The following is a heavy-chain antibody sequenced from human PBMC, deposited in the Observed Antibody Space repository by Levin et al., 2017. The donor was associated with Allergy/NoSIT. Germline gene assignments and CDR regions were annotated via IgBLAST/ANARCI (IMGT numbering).Heavy chain of an antibody. J-gene: IGHJ4*02. D-gene: IGHD6-19*01. CDR3: AKGGWYGYVDY. V-gene: IGHV3-15*01. Sequence: GGSLRLSCAASGFTFSDAYMNWVRQAPGKGLEWVGRIRSQSDGGTTDYAVPVKGRFTISRDDSRNTLYLQMNGLKTEDTAMYYCAKGGWYGYVDYWGQGSLVSVSS. CDR2: IRSQSDGGTT. CDR1: GFTFSDAY.